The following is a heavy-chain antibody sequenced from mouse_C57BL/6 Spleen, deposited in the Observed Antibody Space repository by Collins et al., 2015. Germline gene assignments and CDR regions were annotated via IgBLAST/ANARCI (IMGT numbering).Heavy chain of an antibody. D-gene: IGHD3-1*01. CDR1: GYTFTSYW. V-gene: IGHV1-59*01. J-gene: IGHJ4*01. CDR2: IDPSDSYT. Sequence: QVQLQQPGAELVRPGTSVKLSCKASGYTFTSYWMHWVKQRPGQGLEWIGVIDPSDSYTNYNQKFKGKATLTVDTSPSTAYMQLSSLTSEDSAVYYCARRAGSYYYAMDYWGQGTSVTVSS. CDR3: ARRAGSYYYAMDY.